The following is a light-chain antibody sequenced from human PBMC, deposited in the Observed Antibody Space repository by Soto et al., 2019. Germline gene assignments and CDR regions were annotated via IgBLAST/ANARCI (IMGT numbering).Light chain of an antibody. CDR1: QTIRSNY. V-gene: IGKV3-20*01. CDR3: QQYGSSPWT. J-gene: IGKJ1*01. CDR2: GAS. Sequence: ETVLTQSPGTLSLSPGERATLSCRASQTIRSNYLAWYRQTPGQAPRLLIYGASNRATGIADSFSGSGSGTDFTLIISRLDPEDFALYYCQQYGSSPWTFGQGTKVEIK.